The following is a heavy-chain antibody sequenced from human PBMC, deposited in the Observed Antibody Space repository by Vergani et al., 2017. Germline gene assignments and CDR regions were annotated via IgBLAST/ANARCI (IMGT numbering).Heavy chain of an antibody. CDR1: GFSFSDHY. Sequence: QVQLVESGGGLVKPGGSLRLSCAASGFSFSDHYMTWIRQAPGKGLEWVSYISNSGNTIEYADSVKGRFTVSRDISKNTLHLQLNSLRFEDTAVYLCSYGMDVWGQGATVTVSS. CDR2: ISNSGNTI. J-gene: IGHJ6*02. V-gene: IGHV3-11*04. CDR3: SYGMDV.